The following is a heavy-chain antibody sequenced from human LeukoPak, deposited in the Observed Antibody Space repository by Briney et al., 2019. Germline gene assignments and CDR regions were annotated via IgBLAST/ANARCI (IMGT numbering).Heavy chain of an antibody. CDR3: ARDIGYYYDSSGYYYTTHGYHDAFDI. CDR1: QFTFNDHY. Sequence: GGSLRLYCAVSQFTFNDHYMSWIRQAPGKGLEWLSSLSSRGDHTKHADSVKGRFTISRDNSKNTLYLQMNSLRAEDTAVYYCARDIGYYYDSSGYYYTTHGYHDAFDIWGQGTMVTVSS. D-gene: IGHD3-22*01. V-gene: IGHV3-11*06. J-gene: IGHJ3*02. CDR2: LSSRGDHT.